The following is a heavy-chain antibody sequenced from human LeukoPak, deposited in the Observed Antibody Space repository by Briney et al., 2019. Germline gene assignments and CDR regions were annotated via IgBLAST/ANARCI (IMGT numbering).Heavy chain of an antibody. V-gene: IGHV4-59*08. CDR1: GGSISSHY. Sequence: SETLSLTCTVSGGSISSHYWSWIRQPPGKGLEWIGYIYYSGSTNYNPSLKSRVTISVDTSKNQFSLKLSSVTAADTAVYYCARHAPGYDFWSGYYRNYYYYMDVWGKGTTVTVSS. CDR2: IYYSGST. D-gene: IGHD3-3*01. J-gene: IGHJ6*03. CDR3: ARHAPGYDFWSGYYRNYYYYMDV.